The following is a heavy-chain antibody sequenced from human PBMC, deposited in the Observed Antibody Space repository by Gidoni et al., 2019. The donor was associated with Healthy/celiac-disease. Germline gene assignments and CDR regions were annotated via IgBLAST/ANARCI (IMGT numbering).Heavy chain of an antibody. J-gene: IGHJ6*02. Sequence: QVQLVQSGAEVKKPGSSVKVSCKASGGPFSSYAISWVRQAPGQGLEWMGGIIPIFGTANYAQKFQGRVTITADESTSTAYMELSSLRSEDTAVYYCARGGDYVWGSYRSPYYYYGMDVWGQGTTVTVSS. CDR1: GGPFSSYA. V-gene: IGHV1-69*01. CDR3: ARGGDYVWGSYRSPYYYYGMDV. D-gene: IGHD3-16*02. CDR2: IIPIFGTA.